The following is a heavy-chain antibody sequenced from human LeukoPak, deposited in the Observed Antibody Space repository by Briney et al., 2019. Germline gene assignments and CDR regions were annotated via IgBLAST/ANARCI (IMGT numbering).Heavy chain of an antibody. J-gene: IGHJ5*02. D-gene: IGHD6-19*01. CDR3: AIAQPKALGDSSGWSPSFDP. Sequence: ASVKVSCKASGGTFSSYAISWVRQAPGQGLEWMGGIIPTFGTANYAQKFQGRVTITADESTSTAYMELSRLRSDDTAVYYCAIAQPKALGDSSGWSPSFDPWGQGTLVTVSS. V-gene: IGHV1-69*13. CDR2: IIPTFGTA. CDR1: GGTFSSYA.